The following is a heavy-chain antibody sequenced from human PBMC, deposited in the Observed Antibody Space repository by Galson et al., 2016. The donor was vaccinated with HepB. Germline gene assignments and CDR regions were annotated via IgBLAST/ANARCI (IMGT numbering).Heavy chain of an antibody. V-gene: IGHV3-30*04. CDR1: GFSFSSSA. D-gene: IGHD3-10*01. J-gene: IGHJ4*02. Sequence: SLRLSCAASGFSFSSSAMHWVRQAPGKGLEWVAVMAYHGGNKYYVDSVKGRFTISRDNSKNTLYLQMNSLRVEDTAMYYCARDGYYYGSGSYGAATYWGQGTPVTVSS. CDR3: ARDGYYYGSGSYGAATY. CDR2: MAYHGGNK.